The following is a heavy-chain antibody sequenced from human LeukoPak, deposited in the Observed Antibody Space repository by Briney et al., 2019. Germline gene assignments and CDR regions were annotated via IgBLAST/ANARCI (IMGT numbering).Heavy chain of an antibody. CDR3: ARATRGYDTGRDLDY. CDR1: GYSFYNFC. V-gene: IGHV1-46*02. D-gene: IGHD3-10*01. Sequence: GASVKVSCKASGYSFYNFCMHWVRQAPGQGLEWMGVINPSGENKRYAQKFQGRVTLTRDMSTSTVHMELSSLRSEDTAAYYCARATRGYDTGRDLDYWGQGTLVTVSS. J-gene: IGHJ4*02. CDR2: INPSGENK.